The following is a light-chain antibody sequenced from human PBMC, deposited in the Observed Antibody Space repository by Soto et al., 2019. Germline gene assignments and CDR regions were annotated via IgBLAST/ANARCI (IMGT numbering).Light chain of an antibody. CDR3: AVWDDSLDGWV. CDR2: NNN. J-gene: IGLJ3*02. CDR1: SSNIGSHV. Sequence: QSVLTQPPSASGTPGQRVTISCSGSSSNIGSHVVYWYQQLAGTAPKLLMYNNNQRPSGVPDRFSGSKSGTSASLASSGLQSEDEADYYCAVWDDSLDGWVFGGGTQLTVL. V-gene: IGLV1-44*01.